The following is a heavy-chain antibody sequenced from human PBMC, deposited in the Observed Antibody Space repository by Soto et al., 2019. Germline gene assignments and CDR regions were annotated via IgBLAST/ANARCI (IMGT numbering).Heavy chain of an antibody. Sequence: SVKVSCKASGGTFSSYAISWVRQAPGQGLEWMGGIIPIFGTANYAQKFQGRVTITADESTSTAYMELSSLRSEDTAVYYCAVTGTPPYYYGMGVWGQGTTVTVSS. D-gene: IGHD1-7*01. CDR1: GGTFSSYA. CDR3: AVTGTPPYYYGMGV. CDR2: IIPIFGTA. J-gene: IGHJ6*02. V-gene: IGHV1-69*13.